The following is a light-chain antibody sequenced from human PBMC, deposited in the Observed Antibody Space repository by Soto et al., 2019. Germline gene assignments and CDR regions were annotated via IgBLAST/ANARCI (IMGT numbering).Light chain of an antibody. CDR3: QHYNNWPPWT. V-gene: IGKV3-15*01. Sequence: EIVMTQSPATLSVSPGETATLSCRASQSVSSNLAWYQQKPGQAPRLLIYGASTRATGIPARFSGSGSRTEFTLTISSLQSEDFAVYYCQHYNNWPPWTFGQGTKVEIK. CDR1: QSVSSN. CDR2: GAS. J-gene: IGKJ1*01.